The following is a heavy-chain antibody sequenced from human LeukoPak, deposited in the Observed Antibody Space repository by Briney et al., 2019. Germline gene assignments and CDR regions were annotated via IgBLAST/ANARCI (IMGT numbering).Heavy chain of an antibody. Sequence: GGSLRLSCVLSTFTKAWMNWVRQAPGKGLEWVGRVKNRGDGMATDYAAPVKGRFIISGDDSKKTVYLQMDSLKTEDTAVYFCTTEYFGGFEYWGQGTLVTVSS. CDR2: VKNRGDGMAT. CDR3: TTEYFGGFEY. CDR1: TFTKAW. J-gene: IGHJ4*02. D-gene: IGHD3-16*01. V-gene: IGHV3-15*07.